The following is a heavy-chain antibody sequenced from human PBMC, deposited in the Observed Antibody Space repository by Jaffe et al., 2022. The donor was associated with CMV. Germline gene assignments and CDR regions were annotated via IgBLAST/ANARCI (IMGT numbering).Heavy chain of an antibody. V-gene: IGHV3-21*01. D-gene: IGHD3-9*01. J-gene: IGHJ5*02. CDR2: ISPTSRYI. Sequence: EVQLVESGGGLVRPGGSLRLSCAASGFNFTAHTMNWVRQAPGRGLEWVSSISPTSRYIYYADSIKGRFTVSRDNARNSVFLQMDSLSAEDTAVYYCARYDILTGYPAGWLDPWGPGILVTVSS. CDR3: ARYDILTGYPAGWLDP. CDR1: GFNFTAHT.